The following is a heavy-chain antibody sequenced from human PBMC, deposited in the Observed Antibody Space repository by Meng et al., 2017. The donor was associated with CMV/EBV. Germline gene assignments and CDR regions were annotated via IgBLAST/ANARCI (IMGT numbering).Heavy chain of an antibody. CDR2: IYYSGST. J-gene: IGHJ4*02. CDR3: ARDYCDLRQDY. V-gene: IGHV4-39*07. D-gene: IGHD4-17*01. CDR1: GGSICSSRYY. Sequence: QLRLQPAVPGLVSPSDTPSPGGTVCGGSICSSRYYWGWIRQPPGNGLECIGSIYYSGSTYYNPSLKSLVTITVDTSKNQFSLKLSSVTASDTAVYYCARDYCDLRQDYWGQGTLVTVSS.